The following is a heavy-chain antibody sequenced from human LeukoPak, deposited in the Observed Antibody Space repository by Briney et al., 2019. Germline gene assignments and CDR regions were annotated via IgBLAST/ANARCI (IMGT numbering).Heavy chain of an antibody. CDR3: ARETPSRYFDY. Sequence: ASVKVSCKASGYTLTSYDINWVRQATGQGLEWMGWMNPSSGKTGYAQKFQGRISMTRNTSISTAYMELSSLRSEDTAVYYCARETPSRYFDYWGQGTLVTVSS. CDR2: MNPSSGKT. D-gene: IGHD4-23*01. V-gene: IGHV1-8*01. CDR1: GYTLTSYD. J-gene: IGHJ4*02.